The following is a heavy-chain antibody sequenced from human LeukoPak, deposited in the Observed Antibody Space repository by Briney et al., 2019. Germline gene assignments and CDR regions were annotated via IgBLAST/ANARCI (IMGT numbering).Heavy chain of an antibody. D-gene: IGHD2-2*01. Sequence: GGSLRLSCAASGFTFSSSWMSWLRQAPGKGLEWVADIKEDGSAKYYVDSVKGRFTISRDNAKNSLYLQMNSLRAEDTAVYYCARDMVGLVVVPAAIGYWGQGTLVTVSS. J-gene: IGHJ4*02. V-gene: IGHV3-7*01. CDR1: GFTFSSSW. CDR2: IKEDGSAK. CDR3: ARDMVGLVVVPAAIGY.